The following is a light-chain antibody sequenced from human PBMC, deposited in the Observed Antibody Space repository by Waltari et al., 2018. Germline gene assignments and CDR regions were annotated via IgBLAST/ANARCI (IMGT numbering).Light chain of an antibody. V-gene: IGLV1-44*01. CDR3: ASYDDSLNGVI. Sequence: SVLTQLPSVSGAPGQGVNLFCSGDTSNLGNKSVSWYQHLPGAAPRLLIYRNDQRPSGVPDRFSASKSDASASASLAITGLQPGYEGDYFCASYDDSLNGVIFGGGTKLTVL. CDR1: TSNLGNKS. J-gene: IGLJ2*01. CDR2: RND.